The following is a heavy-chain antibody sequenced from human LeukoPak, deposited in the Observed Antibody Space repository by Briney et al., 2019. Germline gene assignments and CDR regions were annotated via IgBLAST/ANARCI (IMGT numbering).Heavy chain of an antibody. V-gene: IGHV1-2*02. D-gene: IGHD6-19*01. CDR3: ASTPYSIGWYPPDY. J-gene: IGHJ4*02. CDR1: GYTFTGYY. Sequence: ASVKVSCKASGYTFTGYYIHWVRQAPGQGLEWMGWINPNNGGTNYAQKFQGRVTMTRDTSISTAYMELSGLRSDDTAVYYCASTPYSIGWYPPDYWGQGTLVTVSS. CDR2: INPNNGGT.